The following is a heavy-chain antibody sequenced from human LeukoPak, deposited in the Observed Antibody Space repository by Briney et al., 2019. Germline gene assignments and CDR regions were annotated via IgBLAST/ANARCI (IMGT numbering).Heavy chain of an antibody. Sequence: GGSLRLSCAASGFTFSSYAMSWVRQAPGKGLEWVSVISGGGGSTHYADSVKGRFTISRDNSKNTLYLQMNSLRAEDTAVYYCAKARGIAVAGFDYWGQGTLVTVSS. CDR1: GFTFSSYA. CDR2: ISGGGGST. D-gene: IGHD6-19*01. J-gene: IGHJ4*02. V-gene: IGHV3-23*01. CDR3: AKARGIAVAGFDY.